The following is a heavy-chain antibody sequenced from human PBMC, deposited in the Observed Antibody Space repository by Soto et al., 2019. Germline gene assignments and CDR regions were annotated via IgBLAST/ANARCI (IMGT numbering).Heavy chain of an antibody. Sequence: QVQLQESGPGLVKPSGTLSLTCAVSGGSISSSNWWSWVRQPPGKGLEWIGEIYHSGSTNYNPSLKSRVTISVDKSKNQFSLKLSSVTAADTAVHYCAASTRGSGWLFWFAYWGQGTLVTVSS. CDR2: IYHSGST. V-gene: IGHV4-4*02. D-gene: IGHD6-19*01. CDR3: AASTRGSGWLFWFAY. J-gene: IGHJ4*02. CDR1: GGSISSSNW.